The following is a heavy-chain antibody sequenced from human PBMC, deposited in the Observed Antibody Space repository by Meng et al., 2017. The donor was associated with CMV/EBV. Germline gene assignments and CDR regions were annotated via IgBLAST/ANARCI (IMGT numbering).Heavy chain of an antibody. CDR2: IKQDGNEK. CDR1: GFTFSSYW. D-gene: IGHD2-2*01. J-gene: IGHJ6*02. V-gene: IGHV3-7*01. Sequence: GGSLRLSCAASGFTFSSYWMSWVRQAPGKGLEWVANIKQDGNEKYYVDSVKGRFTISRDNAKNSLYLQMNSLRAEDTAVYYCARDCSSTSCWGIWYYGMDVWGQGTTVTVSS. CDR3: ARDCSSTSCWGIWYYGMDV.